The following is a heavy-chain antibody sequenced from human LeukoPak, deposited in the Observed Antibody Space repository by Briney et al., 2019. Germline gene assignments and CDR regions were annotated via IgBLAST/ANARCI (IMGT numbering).Heavy chain of an antibody. CDR3: ARVSGSADLDI. D-gene: IGHD1-26*01. V-gene: IGHV3-33*01. CDR1: GFTFSSYA. J-gene: IGHJ3*02. CDR2: IWYDGSSK. Sequence: PGGSLRLSCAASGFTFSSYAMHWVRQAPGKGLQWVAVIWYDGSSKYYADSVKGRFTISRDNSKNTLYLQLNSLRADDTAVYYCARVSGSADLDIWGQGTMVTVSS.